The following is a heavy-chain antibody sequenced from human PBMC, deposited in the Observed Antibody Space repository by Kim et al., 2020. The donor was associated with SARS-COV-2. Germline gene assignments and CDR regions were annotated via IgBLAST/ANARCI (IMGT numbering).Heavy chain of an antibody. V-gene: IGHV1-2*06. CDR1: ENTFIGYY. D-gene: IGHD3-3*01. CDR2: INPHSGAA. Sequence: ASVKVSCQTSENTFIGYYIHWVRQAPGQGLEWMGRINPHSGAADFAQKFQGRVTLTRDTATRTAFMELISLRSDDTAVFYCARDLGPMWSVSFFYFDSWG. CDR3: ARDLGPMWSVSFFYFDS. J-gene: IGHJ4*01.